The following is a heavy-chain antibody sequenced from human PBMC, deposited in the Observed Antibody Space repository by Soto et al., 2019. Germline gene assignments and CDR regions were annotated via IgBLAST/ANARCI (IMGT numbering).Heavy chain of an antibody. Sequence: GGSLRLSCAASGFRFSGYWMFWVRQVPGKGLMWVSHIKGDGTSTYYADSVRGRFTISRDNSKNTLYLQMNSLRAEDTAVYYCAKLGYYYDSSGYYYIDAFDIWGQGTMVTV. CDR2: IKGDGTST. D-gene: IGHD3-22*01. CDR1: GFRFSGYW. CDR3: AKLGYYYDSSGYYYIDAFDI. V-gene: IGHV3-74*01. J-gene: IGHJ3*02.